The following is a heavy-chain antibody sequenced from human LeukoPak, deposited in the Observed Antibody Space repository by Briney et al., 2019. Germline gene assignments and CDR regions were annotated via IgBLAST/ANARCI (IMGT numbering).Heavy chain of an antibody. CDR1: GYTFTSYD. D-gene: IGHD3-10*01. V-gene: IGHV1-8*03. CDR3: ARGGESTYYYGSGTLN. Sequence: GASVKVSCKASGYTFTSYDINWVRQATGQGLEWMGWMNPNSGNTGYAQKFQGRVTITRNTSISTAYMELSSLRSEDTAVYYCARGGESTYYYGSGTLNWGQGTLVTVSS. J-gene: IGHJ4*02. CDR2: MNPNSGNT.